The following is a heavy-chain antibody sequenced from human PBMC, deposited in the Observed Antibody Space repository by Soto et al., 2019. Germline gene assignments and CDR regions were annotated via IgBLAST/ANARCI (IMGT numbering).Heavy chain of an antibody. CDR1: GFTFSSYG. D-gene: IGHD6-13*01. Sequence: PGGSLRLSCAASGFTFSSYGMHWVRQAPGKGLEWVAVISYDGSNKYYADSVKGRFTISRDNSKNTLYLQMNSLRAEDTAVYYCAKDREALAAAGKRALAHYYYYYGMDVWGQGTTVTVSS. V-gene: IGHV3-30*18. CDR3: AKDREALAAAGKRALAHYYYYYGMDV. J-gene: IGHJ6*02. CDR2: ISYDGSNK.